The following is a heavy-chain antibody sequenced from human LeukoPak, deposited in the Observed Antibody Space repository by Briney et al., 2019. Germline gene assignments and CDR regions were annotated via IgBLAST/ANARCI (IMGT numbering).Heavy chain of an antibody. V-gene: IGHV1-2*02. CDR2: INPNSGGT. D-gene: IGHD2-15*01. Sequence: GASVKVSCKSSGYTFTGYYMHWVRQAPGQGLEWMGWINPNSGGTNYAQKFQGRATMTMDTSISTAYMELSRLRSDDTAVYYCARATDIVVVVAAWNWFDPWGQGTLVTVSS. CDR1: GYTFTGYY. J-gene: IGHJ5*02. CDR3: ARATDIVVVVAAWNWFDP.